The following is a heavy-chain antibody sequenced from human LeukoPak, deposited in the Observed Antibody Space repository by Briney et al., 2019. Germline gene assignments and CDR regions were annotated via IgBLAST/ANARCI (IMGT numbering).Heavy chain of an antibody. Sequence: GSLRLSCKGSGYSFAIYWIGWVRQMPGKGLEWMGIIYPGDSDARYSPSFQGQVTISADKSISTAYLLWSSLKAPDTAIYYCARHAGVGAAADSWGQGTPVTVSS. J-gene: IGHJ4*02. D-gene: IGHD6-13*01. CDR2: IYPGDSDA. CDR1: GYSFAIYW. CDR3: ARHAGVGAAADS. V-gene: IGHV5-51*01.